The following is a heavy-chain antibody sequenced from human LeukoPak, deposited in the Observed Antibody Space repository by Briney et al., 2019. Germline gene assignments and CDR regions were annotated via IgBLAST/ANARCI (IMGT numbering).Heavy chain of an antibody. CDR3: ARGTGTMVPGLSPPPAMDV. Sequence: GGSLRLSCAASGFTFSSYGMHWVRQAPGKGLEWVAVIWYDGSNKYYADSVKGRFTISRDNSKNTLYLQMNSLRAEDTAVYYCARGTGTMVPGLSPPPAMDVWGQGTTVTVSS. CDR1: GFTFSSYG. J-gene: IGHJ6*02. V-gene: IGHV3-33*01. D-gene: IGHD1-1*01. CDR2: IWYDGSNK.